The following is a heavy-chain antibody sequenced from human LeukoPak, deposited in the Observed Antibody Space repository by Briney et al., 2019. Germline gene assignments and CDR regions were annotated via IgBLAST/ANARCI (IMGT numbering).Heavy chain of an antibody. CDR1: GGSISSYY. J-gene: IGHJ1*01. V-gene: IGHV4-59*12. D-gene: IGHD3-3*01. CDR2: IYYSGST. CDR3: ARERGYDFWSGYYMDFQR. Sequence: SETLSLTCTVSGGSISSYYWSWIRQPPGKALEWIGYIYYSGSTNYNPSLKSRVTISVDTSKNQFSLKLSSVTAADTAVYYCARERGYDFWSGYYMDFQRWGQGTLVTVSS.